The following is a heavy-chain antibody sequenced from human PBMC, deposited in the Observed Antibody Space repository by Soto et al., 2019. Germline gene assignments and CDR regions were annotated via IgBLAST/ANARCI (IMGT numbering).Heavy chain of an antibody. Sequence: QVQLQESGPGLVKPSETLSLTCTVSGCSISSYYWSWIRQPPGKVLEWIGYIYYSGSTNYNPSLTSRVTISVDTSKNHFSLKLSSVTAADTAVYYCARFNWYFDLWGRGTLVTVSS. CDR1: GCSISSYY. J-gene: IGHJ2*01. CDR3: ARFNWYFDL. V-gene: IGHV4-59*08. CDR2: IYYSGST.